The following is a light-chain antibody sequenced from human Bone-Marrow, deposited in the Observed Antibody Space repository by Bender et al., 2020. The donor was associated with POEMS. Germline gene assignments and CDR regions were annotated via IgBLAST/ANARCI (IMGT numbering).Light chain of an antibody. CDR2: EGE. CDR3: CSYAGYDIGR. Sequence: QSALTQPASVSGSPGQSITISCTGTSRNVGNYNLVSWYQHHPGKAPKLIIYEGEQRPSGCSTRCSGSKSGNTASLTIAGLQPEDEADYYCCSYAGYDIGRFGGGTKVTVL. CDR1: SRNVGNYNL. V-gene: IGLV2-23*01. J-gene: IGLJ3*02.